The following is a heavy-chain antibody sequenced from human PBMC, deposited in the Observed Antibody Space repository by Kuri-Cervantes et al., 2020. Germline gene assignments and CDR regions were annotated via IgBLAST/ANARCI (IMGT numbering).Heavy chain of an antibody. CDR1: GFTFSNYA. CDR3: ARAEDWGTPWCFDL. J-gene: IGHJ2*01. V-gene: IGHV3-30*01. CDR2: ISYDGSNK. D-gene: IGHD7-27*01. Sequence: GESLKISCAASGFTFSNYAMHWVRQAPGKGLEWVAVISYDGSNKHYADSVKGRFTISRDNSKNTKNTLYLQMNSLRSEDTAVYYCARAEDWGTPWCFDLWGRGTLVTVSS.